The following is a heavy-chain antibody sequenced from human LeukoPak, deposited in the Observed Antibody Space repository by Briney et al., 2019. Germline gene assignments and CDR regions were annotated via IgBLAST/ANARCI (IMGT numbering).Heavy chain of an antibody. CDR3: ARDLGYSYGYYYYYGMDV. D-gene: IGHD5-18*01. CDR2: IYYSGST. Sequence: SETLSLTCTVSGGSVSSGSYYWSWIRQPPGKGLEWIGYIYYSGSTYYNPSLKSRVTISVDTSKNQFSLKLSSVTAADTAVYYCARDLGYSYGYYYYYGMDVWGQGTTVTVSS. V-gene: IGHV4-30-4*01. J-gene: IGHJ6*02. CDR1: GGSVSSGSYY.